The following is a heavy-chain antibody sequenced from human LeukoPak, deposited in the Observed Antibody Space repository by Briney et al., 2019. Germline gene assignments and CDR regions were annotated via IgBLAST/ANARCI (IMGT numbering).Heavy chain of an antibody. CDR3: APDLRGADWSLDD. J-gene: IGHJ4*02. Sequence: AGTLRFSCAASGFIFSNYAMSRHPQAQGQGLEWVSFISDSGGSTNYADSVKGRFIISRDNTRDTLYLQRNSLRVEDTAIYYCAPDLRGADWSLDDWGQGTLVTVSS. D-gene: IGHD3-9*01. V-gene: IGHV3-23*01. CDR1: GFIFSNYA. CDR2: ISDSGGST.